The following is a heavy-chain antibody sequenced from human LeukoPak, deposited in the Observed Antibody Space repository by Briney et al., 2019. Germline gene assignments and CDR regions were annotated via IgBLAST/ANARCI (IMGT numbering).Heavy chain of an antibody. CDR1: GVSISSGGYY. CDR2: IYYSGST. D-gene: IGHD5-12*01. Sequence: IPSETLSLTCTVSGVSISSGGYYWRWIRQHPGKGLEWIGYIYYSGSTYYNPSLKSRVTISVDTSKNQFSLKLSSVTAADTAVYYCARGKGGYDWFDYWGQGTLVTVSS. CDR3: ARGKGGYDWFDY. J-gene: IGHJ4*02. V-gene: IGHV4-31*03.